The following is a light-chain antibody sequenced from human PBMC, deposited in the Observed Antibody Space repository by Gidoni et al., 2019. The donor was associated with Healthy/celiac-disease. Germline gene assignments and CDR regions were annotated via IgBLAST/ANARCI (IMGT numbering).Light chain of an antibody. CDR2: KAS. J-gene: IGKJ2*01. Sequence: IQIPQPPSTLSASVGDRVTITCRASQSISSWLAWYQQKPGKAPKLLIYKASSLESGVPSRFSGSGSGTEFTLTISSLQPDDFATYYCQQYNSYPYTFGQGTKLEIK. V-gene: IGKV1-5*03. CDR1: QSISSW. CDR3: QQYNSYPYT.